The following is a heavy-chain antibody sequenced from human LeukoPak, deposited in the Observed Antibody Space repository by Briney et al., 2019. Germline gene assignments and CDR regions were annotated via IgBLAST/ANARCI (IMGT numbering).Heavy chain of an antibody. CDR2: ICPDGTVT. CDR3: VRDFRSADY. CDR1: GLTFSSYC. V-gene: IGHV3-74*01. Sequence: GGSLRLSCAGSGLTFSSYCMHWVRQIPGKGLVWVSRICPDGTVTNYADSVKGRFTISRDNAKNMVFLQMNSLRADDTAVYYCVRDFRSADYWGQGILVTVSS. J-gene: IGHJ4*02.